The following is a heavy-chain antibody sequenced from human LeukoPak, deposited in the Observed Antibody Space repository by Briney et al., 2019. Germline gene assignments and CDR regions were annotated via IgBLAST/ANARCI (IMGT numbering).Heavy chain of an antibody. D-gene: IGHD3-22*01. Sequence: PGGSLRLSCAASGFTFSSYGMHWVRQAPGKGLEWVAFIRYDGSNKYYADSVKGRFTISRDNSKNTLYLQMNSLRAEDTAVYYCAKPLGYYDSSGYGILDYWGQGTLVTVSS. CDR3: AKPLGYYDSSGYGILDY. CDR1: GFTFSSYG. V-gene: IGHV3-30*02. J-gene: IGHJ4*02. CDR2: IRYDGSNK.